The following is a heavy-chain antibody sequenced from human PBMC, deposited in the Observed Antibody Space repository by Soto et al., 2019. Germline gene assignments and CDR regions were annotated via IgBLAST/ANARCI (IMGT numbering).Heavy chain of an antibody. Sequence: LSLTCAVYGGSLSGNYWGWIRQPPGKGLEWIGETNHSGSTDYNPSLKSRVTISVDTSKNQFSLKLSSVTAADTAVYYCASVAFGYYYDSSDRDHWGQGTLVTVSS. CDR2: TNHSGST. D-gene: IGHD3-22*01. CDR3: ASVAFGYYYDSSDRDH. J-gene: IGHJ5*02. CDR1: GGSLSGNY. V-gene: IGHV4-34*01.